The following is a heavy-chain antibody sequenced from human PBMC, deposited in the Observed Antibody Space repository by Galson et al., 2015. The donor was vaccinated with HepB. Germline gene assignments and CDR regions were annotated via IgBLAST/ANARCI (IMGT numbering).Heavy chain of an antibody. CDR2: INSDGSGT. CDR3: ARDHFVAVPGGMDYYYYYGMDV. J-gene: IGHJ6*02. V-gene: IGHV3-74*01. Sequence: SLRLSCAASGFTFRSYWMHWVRQAPGKGLVWVSRINSDGSGTSYADSVKGRFKISRDNAKNTLYLQMNSLRAEDTAVYYCARDHFVAVPGGMDYYYYYGMDVWGQGTTVTVSS. CDR1: GFTFRSYW. D-gene: IGHD2-2*01.